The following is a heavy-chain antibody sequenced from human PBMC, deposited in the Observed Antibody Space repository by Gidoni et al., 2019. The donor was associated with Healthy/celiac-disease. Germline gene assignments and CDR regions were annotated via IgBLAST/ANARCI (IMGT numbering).Heavy chain of an antibody. V-gene: IGHV4-34*01. CDR3: ARVGYRGYSYGFDY. CDR2: INHSGST. Sequence: QVQLQQCGAGLLKLSETLSLPCAVYGGSFSGYYWSWIRQPPGKGLEWIGEINHSGSTTYNPSLKSRVTISVDTSKNQFSLKLSSVTAADTAVYYCARVGYRGYSYGFDYWGQGTLVTVSS. J-gene: IGHJ4*02. CDR1: GGSFSGYY. D-gene: IGHD5-18*01.